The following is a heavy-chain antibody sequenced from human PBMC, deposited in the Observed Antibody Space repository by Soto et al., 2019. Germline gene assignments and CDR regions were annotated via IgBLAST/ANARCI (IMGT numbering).Heavy chain of an antibody. V-gene: IGHV3-23*01. CDR2: ISGSGGST. D-gene: IGHD3-9*01. CDR3: AKVLLRYFDWPRGYFQH. CDR1: GFTFSSYA. Sequence: HPGGSLRLSCAASGFTFSSYAMSWVRQAPGKGLEWVSAISGSGGSTYYADSVKGRFTISRDNSKNTLYLQMNSLRAEDTAVYYCAKVLLRYFDWPRGYFQHWGQGTLVTVSS. J-gene: IGHJ1*01.